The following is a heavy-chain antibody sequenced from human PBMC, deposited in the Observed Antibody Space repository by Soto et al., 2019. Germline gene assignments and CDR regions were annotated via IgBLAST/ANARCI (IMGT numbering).Heavy chain of an antibody. J-gene: IGHJ4*02. D-gene: IGHD3-10*01. V-gene: IGHV4-30-4*01. CDR1: GGATTSDNY. Sequence: SETLSLTCTVSGGATTSDNYWTWIRQPPGKGLEWLGHIYYSGSTDYNPSLKSRLAISIDTSKNQFSLKLSSVTAADTAVYFCAREGGVSSAGLYYFDYWGQGTLVTVSS. CDR3: AREGGVSSAGLYYFDY. CDR2: IYYSGST.